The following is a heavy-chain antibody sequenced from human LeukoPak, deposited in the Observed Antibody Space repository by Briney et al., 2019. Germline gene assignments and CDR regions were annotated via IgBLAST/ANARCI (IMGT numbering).Heavy chain of an antibody. CDR2: ISYDGSNK. V-gene: IGHV3-30-3*01. CDR3: ARVFFYVSGSYPVFDY. J-gene: IGHJ4*02. CDR1: GFTFSSYA. Sequence: GGSLRLSCAASGFTFSSYAMHWVRQAPGKGLEWVAVISYDGSNKYYADSVKGRFTISRDNSKNTLYLQMNSLRAEDTAVYYCARVFFYVSGSYPVFDYWGQGTLVTVSS. D-gene: IGHD3-16*02.